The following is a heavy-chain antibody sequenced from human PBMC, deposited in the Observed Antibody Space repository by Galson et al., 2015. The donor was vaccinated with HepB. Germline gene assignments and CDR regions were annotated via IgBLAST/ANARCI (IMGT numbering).Heavy chain of an antibody. Sequence: QSGAEVKKPGESLKISCKGSGYSFTSYWIGWVRQMPGKGLEWMGIIYPGDSDTRYSPSFQGQVTISADKSISTAYLQWSSLKASDTAMYYCARPTYYYDSSGYYTLDALDIWGQGTMVTVSS. CDR1: GYSFTSYW. J-gene: IGHJ3*02. CDR2: IYPGDSDT. V-gene: IGHV5-51*01. D-gene: IGHD3-22*01. CDR3: ARPTYYYDSSGYYTLDALDI.